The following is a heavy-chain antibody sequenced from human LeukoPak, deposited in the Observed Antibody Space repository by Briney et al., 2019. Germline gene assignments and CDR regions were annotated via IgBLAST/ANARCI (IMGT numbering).Heavy chain of an antibody. CDR2: IHSDAINT. Sequence: PGGSVRLSCAASGFTFSSYRMHWVRQAPGEGLVWVSRIHSDAINTIYADSVKDRFTVSRDNAKNTLYLQMNSLRAEDTAVYFCARGGGDHAFDIWGQGTMVTVSS. D-gene: IGHD2-21*02. CDR3: ARGGGDHAFDI. V-gene: IGHV3-74*01. J-gene: IGHJ3*02. CDR1: GFTFSSYR.